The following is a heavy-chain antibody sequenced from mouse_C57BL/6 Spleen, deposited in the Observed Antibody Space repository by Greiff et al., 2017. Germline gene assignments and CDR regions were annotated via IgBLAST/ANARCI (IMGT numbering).Heavy chain of an antibody. CDR3: ARGALDY. Sequence: QVQLQQPGAELVKPGASVKLSCKASGYTFTSYWMHWVNQRPGRGLEWIGRIDPNSGGTKSNEKFTSKARLTVDKPSSLAYRQLSSLTSENSAVDYCARGALDYWGQGTTLTVSS. V-gene: IGHV1-72*01. J-gene: IGHJ2*01. CDR1: GYTFTSYW. CDR2: IDPNSGGT.